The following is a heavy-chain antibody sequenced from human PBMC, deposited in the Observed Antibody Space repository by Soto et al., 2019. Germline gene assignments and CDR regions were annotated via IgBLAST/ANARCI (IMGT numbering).Heavy chain of an antibody. CDR2: IYTSGST. CDR1: NGSLSKSY. V-gene: IGHV4-4*07. CDR3: ARSSHKESWFDP. Sequence: QVQLQESGPGLVKPSETLSLSCTVSNGSLSKSYWNWIRQPAGKGLEWIGRIYTSGSTTYNPSLRSRVTMSVDTSKNQFSLKLNSVTAADTAVYYCARSSHKESWFDPWGQGTLVTVSS. J-gene: IGHJ5*02. D-gene: IGHD6-13*01.